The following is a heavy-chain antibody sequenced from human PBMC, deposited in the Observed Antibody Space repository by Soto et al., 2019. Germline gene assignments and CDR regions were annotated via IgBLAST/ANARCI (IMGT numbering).Heavy chain of an antibody. CDR1: GYTFRSNW. CDR3: ARDPLSHGDHFYLDY. V-gene: IGHV5-10-1*01. Sequence: GESLKISCQGSGYTFRSNWISWVRQVSDKGLEWMGTIDPSDSDTYYSPSFQGHVTMSVDESTRTAYLQWSSLRSEDTAVYYCARDPLSHGDHFYLDYWGQGALVTVSS. D-gene: IGHD4-17*01. J-gene: IGHJ4*02. CDR2: IDPSDSDT.